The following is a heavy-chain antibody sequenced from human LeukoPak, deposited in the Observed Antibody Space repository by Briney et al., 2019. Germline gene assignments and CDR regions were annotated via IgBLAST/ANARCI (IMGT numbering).Heavy chain of an antibody. CDR1: GYTFSSYG. J-gene: IGHJ3*02. V-gene: IGHV1-18*01. CDR3: SREFPFCGADCFSGVFDI. CDR2: ISVINNGNT. Sequence: GASVSVSCKASGYTFSSYGINWVRQAPGQGHEWMGWISVINNGNTRYAQNFQGRLTMTTDTSTATAYMELRSLRSDDTAVYYCSREFPFCGADCFSGVFDIWGQGTMVTVS. D-gene: IGHD2-21*02.